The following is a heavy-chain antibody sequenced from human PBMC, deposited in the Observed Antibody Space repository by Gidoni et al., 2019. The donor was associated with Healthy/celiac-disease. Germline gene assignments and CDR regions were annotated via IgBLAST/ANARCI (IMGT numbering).Heavy chain of an antibody. CDR1: GGSISSGGYY. D-gene: IGHD4-17*01. CDR2: IYYRGST. V-gene: IGHV4-31*03. Sequence: QVQLQESGPGLVKPSQTLSLTCPVSGGSISSGGYYWSWIRQHPGKGLEWIGYIYYRGSTYHNPSLKSRVTISLDTSKNHFSLKLSSVTAADTAVYYCAREGMTTVTRNNNWFDPWGQGTLVTVSS. CDR3: AREGMTTVTRNNNWFDP. J-gene: IGHJ5*02.